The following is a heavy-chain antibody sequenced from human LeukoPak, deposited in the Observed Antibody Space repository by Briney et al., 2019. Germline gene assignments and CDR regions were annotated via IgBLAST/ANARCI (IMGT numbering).Heavy chain of an antibody. V-gene: IGHV5-51*01. CDR1: GYSFTNYW. J-gene: IGHJ4*02. CDR3: ARHAPVRVGATPFFDY. D-gene: IGHD1-26*01. Sequence: GESLKISCKGSGYSFTNYWIGWVRQMPGKGLEWMGIIYPGDSDTRYSPSFQGQVTISADKSISTAYLQWSSLKASDTAMYYCARHAPVRVGATPFFDYWGQGTLVTVSS. CDR2: IYPGDSDT.